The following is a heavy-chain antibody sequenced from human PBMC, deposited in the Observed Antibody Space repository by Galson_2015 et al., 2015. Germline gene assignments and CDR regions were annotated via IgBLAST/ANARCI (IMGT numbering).Heavy chain of an antibody. D-gene: IGHD3-10*01. CDR3: ARPYDSYGSGSYYRY. J-gene: IGHJ4*02. V-gene: IGHV3-74*01. CDR2: INSDGSST. Sequence: SLRLSCAASGFTFSSYWMHWVRQAPGKGLVWVSRINSDGSSTSYADSVKGRFTISRDNAKNTLYLQMNSLRAEDTAVYYCARPYDSYGSGSYYRYWGQGTLVTVSS. CDR1: GFTFSSYW.